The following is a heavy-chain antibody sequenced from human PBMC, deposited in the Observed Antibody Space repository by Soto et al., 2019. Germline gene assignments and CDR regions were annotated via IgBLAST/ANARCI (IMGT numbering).Heavy chain of an antibody. V-gene: IGHV3-23*01. CDR1: GFTFNSYS. CDR2: ISGSGSST. Sequence: EVQLLESGGGFVQPGGSLRLSCAASGFTFNSYSMSWVRQAPGKGLEWVSGISGSGSSTYYTDSVKDRFTISRDNSKNTLYLEMNSLRAEDTALYYCATAVTTSLYYYYGMDVWGQGTTVTVSS. CDR3: ATAVTTSLYYYYGMDV. J-gene: IGHJ6*02. D-gene: IGHD4-17*01.